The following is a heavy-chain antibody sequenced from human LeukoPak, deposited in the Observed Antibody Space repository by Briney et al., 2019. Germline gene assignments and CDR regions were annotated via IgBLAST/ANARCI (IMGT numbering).Heavy chain of an antibody. CDR2: INPDSSGT. V-gene: IGHV1-2*02. CDR3: ASGYSDYADYYNYYMDV. CDR1: GYSFTGYY. D-gene: IGHD4-11*01. J-gene: IGHJ6*03. Sequence: VASVKVSCKASGYSFTGYYMHWVRQAPGQGLEWMGWINPDSSGTNYAQKFQGRVTMTRDTSITTAYMELSRLTSDDTAVYYCASGYSDYADYYNYYMDVWGKGTTVTVSS.